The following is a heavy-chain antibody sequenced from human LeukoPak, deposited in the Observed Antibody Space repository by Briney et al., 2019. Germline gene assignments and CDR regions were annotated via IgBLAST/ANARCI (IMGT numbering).Heavy chain of an antibody. CDR2: ISYDGSNK. J-gene: IGHJ4*02. D-gene: IGHD2-2*03. Sequence: GRSLRLSCAASKFTFNSYPMNWVRQAPGKGLEWVAVISYDGSNKYYADSVKGRFTISRDNSKNTLYLQMNSLRVEDMAVYYCARVVGYCTSPSCYARIDYWGQGTLVTVSS. V-gene: IGHV3-30*04. CDR1: KFTFNSYP. CDR3: ARVVGYCTSPSCYARIDY.